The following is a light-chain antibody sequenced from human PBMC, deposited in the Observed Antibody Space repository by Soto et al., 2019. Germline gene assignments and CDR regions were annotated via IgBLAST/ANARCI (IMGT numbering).Light chain of an antibody. V-gene: IGKV1D-16*01. CDR2: DAS. J-gene: IGKJ4*01. Sequence: DIQMTQSPSSLSASVGDRVTITCRASQAIGSWLAWYQQKPGKAPTSLIYDASNLQTEAPSRFSGRGSGTDFTLTISGLQPEDSATYYCQQYNSYPLTFGGGTMVEIK. CDR1: QAIGSW. CDR3: QQYNSYPLT.